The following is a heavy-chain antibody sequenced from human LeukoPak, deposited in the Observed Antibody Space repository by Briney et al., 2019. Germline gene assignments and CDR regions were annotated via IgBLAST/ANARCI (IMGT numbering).Heavy chain of an antibody. CDR1: GFSFSTYG. J-gene: IGHJ4*02. V-gene: IGHV3-33*06. CDR3: AKNVRELSD. D-gene: IGHD2-15*01. Sequence: GGSLRLSCAASGFSFSTYGMHWVRQAPGKGLEWVAVIWYDGTNKYYADSVKGRFTISRDNSKNAVYLQMNRLRAEDTAVYYCAKNVRELSDWGQETLVTVCS. CDR2: IWYDGTNK.